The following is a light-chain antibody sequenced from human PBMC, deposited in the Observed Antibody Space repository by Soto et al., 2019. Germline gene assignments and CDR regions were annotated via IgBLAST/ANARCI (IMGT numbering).Light chain of an antibody. CDR3: SSYTSSSTLEYV. J-gene: IGLJ1*01. Sequence: QSALTQPASVSGSPGQSITISCTGTSSDVGGYNYVSWYQQHPGKAPKLMIYEVSNWPSGVSNRFSGSKSGNTASLTISGLQAEDEADYYCSSYTSSSTLEYVFGTGTKVTVL. CDR2: EVS. V-gene: IGLV2-14*01. CDR1: SSDVGGYNY.